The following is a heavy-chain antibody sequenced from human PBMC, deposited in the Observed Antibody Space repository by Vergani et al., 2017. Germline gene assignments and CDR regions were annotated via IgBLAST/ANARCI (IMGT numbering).Heavy chain of an antibody. D-gene: IGHD2/OR15-2a*01. J-gene: IGHJ2*01. V-gene: IGHV4-61*02. CDR1: GDSIDSVIYY. CDR2: IYASGNT. CDR3: ARVFSPSAFWYLDL. Sequence: QVQLQESGPGLVKPSQTLSLTCTVSGDSIDSVIYYWTWIRQPAGKGLEWIGRIYASGNTNYNPSLRSRVIMSVDTSKNQISLKLTSVTAADTAVYYCARVFSPSAFWYLDLWGRGTLVTVSS.